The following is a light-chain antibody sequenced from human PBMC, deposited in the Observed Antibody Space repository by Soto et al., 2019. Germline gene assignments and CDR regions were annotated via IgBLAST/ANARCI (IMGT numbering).Light chain of an antibody. CDR1: TSDIGAPYD. Sequence: QSVLTKPPSVSVAPGQRVSISCTGSTSDIGAPYDVHWYQHLPGTAPKLLIYGDNNRPSGVPDRFSGSKSGTSASLAITRLQAEDEADYYCQSYDISLHNYVFGTGTKVTVL. CDR3: QSYDISLHNYV. V-gene: IGLV1-40*01. J-gene: IGLJ1*01. CDR2: GDN.